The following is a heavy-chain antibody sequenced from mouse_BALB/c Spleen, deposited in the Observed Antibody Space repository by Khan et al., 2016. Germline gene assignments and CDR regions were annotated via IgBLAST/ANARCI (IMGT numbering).Heavy chain of an antibody. Sequence: VQLKESGAELVKPGASVKLSCTASGFNIKDTYIYWLIQRPEQHLLWFVMFVPSTGTTNYNPKFHVKTTITPSTSSNTSSLQPSSKTSEDTDVYESAREAGNAMEDWGEGASVTVSS. V-gene: IGHV14-3*02. CDR2: FVPSTGTT. CDR3: AREAGNAMED. CDR1: GFNIKDTY. J-gene: IGHJ4*01.